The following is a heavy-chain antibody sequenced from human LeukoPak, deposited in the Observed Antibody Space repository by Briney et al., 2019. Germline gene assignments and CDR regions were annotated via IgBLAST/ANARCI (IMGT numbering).Heavy chain of an antibody. Sequence: SETLSLTCAVSGGSINSHYWGWIRQPPGKGLEWIGTIFQSVSTYYNPSLKSRVTTSVDTSKNQFSLKLSSVTAADTAVYYCARNNSNGFDFWSQGTLVTVSS. V-gene: IGHV4-38-2*01. CDR1: GGSINSHY. J-gene: IGHJ4*02. CDR3: ARNNSNGFDF. CDR2: IFQSVST. D-gene: IGHD6-19*01.